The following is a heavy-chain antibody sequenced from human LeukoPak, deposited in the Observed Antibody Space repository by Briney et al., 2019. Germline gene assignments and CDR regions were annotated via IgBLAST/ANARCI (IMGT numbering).Heavy chain of an antibody. D-gene: IGHD3-3*01. V-gene: IGHV3-23*01. J-gene: IGHJ6*02. CDR1: GFTFSSYA. Sequence: HPGGSLRLSCAASGFTFSSYAMSWVRQAPGKGLEWVSAISGSGGSTYYADSVKGRFTISRDNSKNTLYLQMNSLRAEDTAVYYCAKDQNPYYDFWSGYFSSPDYYYYGMDVWGQGTTVTVSS. CDR2: ISGSGGST. CDR3: AKDQNPYYDFWSGYFSSPDYYYYGMDV.